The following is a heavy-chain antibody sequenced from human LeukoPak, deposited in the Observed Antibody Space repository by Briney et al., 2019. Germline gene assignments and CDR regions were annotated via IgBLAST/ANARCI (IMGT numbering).Heavy chain of an antibody. Sequence: GGSLRLSCAASGFTFSSYSMNWVRQAPGKGLEWVSYISSSSSTIYYADSVKGRFTISRDNAKNSLYLQMNSLRAEDTAVYYCARDRGYCSSTSCTRALDIWGQGTMVAVSS. CDR3: ARDRGYCSSTSCTRALDI. D-gene: IGHD2-2*03. CDR2: ISSSSSTI. CDR1: GFTFSSYS. J-gene: IGHJ3*02. V-gene: IGHV3-48*04.